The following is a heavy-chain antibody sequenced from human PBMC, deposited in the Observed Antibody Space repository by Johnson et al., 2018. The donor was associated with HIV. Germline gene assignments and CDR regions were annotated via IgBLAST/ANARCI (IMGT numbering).Heavy chain of an antibody. CDR3: ATDLRITGSCWDI. V-gene: IGHV3-15*01. J-gene: IGHJ3*02. CDR1: GFIFSNAW. D-gene: IGHD1-14*01. CDR2: IKSKTDGGTT. Sequence: VQLVESAGGLVKPGMSLTLSCAASGFIFSNAWMSWVRQAPGKGLEWVGRIKSKTDGGTTDYAVPVKGRFTISRDDSKNTLYLQMSSLKTEDTAVYYCATDLRITGSCWDIWGQGTMVTVSS.